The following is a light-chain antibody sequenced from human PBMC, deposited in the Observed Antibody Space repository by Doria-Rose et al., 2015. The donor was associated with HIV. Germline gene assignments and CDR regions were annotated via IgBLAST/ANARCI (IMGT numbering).Light chain of an antibody. CDR1: QSLLYTSNKY. V-gene: IGKV4-1*01. CDR2: WAS. CDR3: QQYYDTPS. Sequence: TQSPESLGMSLGESATLNCKSNQSLLYTSNKYLAWYQQKPGQPTKLMIYWASTRQSGVPARFSGSGSGTDSTLTISSLEAEDVAVYYCQQYYDTPSFGPGTTVDIK. J-gene: IGKJ3*01.